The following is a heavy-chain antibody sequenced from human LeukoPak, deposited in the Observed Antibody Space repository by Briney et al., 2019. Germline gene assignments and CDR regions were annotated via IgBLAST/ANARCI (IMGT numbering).Heavy chain of an antibody. CDR1: GFTFSSYG. V-gene: IGHV3-33*06. Sequence: GGSLRLSCAASGFTFSSYGMHWVRQAPGKGLEWVAVIWYDGSNKYYADSVKGRFTISRDNSKNTLYLQMNSLRAEDTAVYYCAKDRPIWCGELGYFDYWGQGTLVTVSS. CDR2: IWYDGSNK. D-gene: IGHD3-10*01. CDR3: AKDRPIWCGELGYFDY. J-gene: IGHJ4*02.